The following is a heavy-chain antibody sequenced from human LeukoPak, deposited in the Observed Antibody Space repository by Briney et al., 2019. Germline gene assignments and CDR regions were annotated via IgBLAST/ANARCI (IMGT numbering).Heavy chain of an antibody. CDR2: IYSGGST. CDR1: GFTVSSNY. CDR3: ARGCSSGGSCYTLDY. D-gene: IGHD2-15*01. J-gene: IGHJ4*02. Sequence: WGSLRLSCAASGFTVSSNYMSWVRQAPGKGLEWVSVIYSGGSTYYADSVKGRFTISRDNSKNTLYLQMNSLRAEDTAVYYCARGCSSGGSCYTLDYWGQGTLVTVSS. V-gene: IGHV3-66*01.